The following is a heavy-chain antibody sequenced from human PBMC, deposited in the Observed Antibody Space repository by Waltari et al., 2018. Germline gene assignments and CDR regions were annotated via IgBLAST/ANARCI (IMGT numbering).Heavy chain of an antibody. CDR2: IRYDGSDT. V-gene: IGHV3-30*02. CDR1: TFTFSTYG. D-gene: IGHD2-2*01. Sequence: QVQLVESGGGVVQPGGSLRLSCAASTFTFSTYGMYWVRQAPGKGLGWVAFIRYDGSDTFYSDSVKGRFTISRDNSKNTVYLQMNSLRAEDTAVYYCANKGSPYYHQHYMDVWGKGTTVTISS. CDR3: ANKGSPYYHQHYMDV. J-gene: IGHJ6*03.